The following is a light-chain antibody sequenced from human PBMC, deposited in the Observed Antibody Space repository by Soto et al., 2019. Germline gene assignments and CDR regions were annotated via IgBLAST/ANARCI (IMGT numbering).Light chain of an antibody. CDR1: QSVSHY. V-gene: IGKV3-11*01. CDR2: DTS. Sequence: EIVLTQSPATLSLSPGESATLSCRANQSVSHYLAWYQQKPGQAPRLLIYDTSNRAAGIPARFSGRGSGTYFTLPISSLEPEDFPVYYCQQRSNWPPYTFGQGTKLEIK. CDR3: QQRSNWPPYT. J-gene: IGKJ2*01.